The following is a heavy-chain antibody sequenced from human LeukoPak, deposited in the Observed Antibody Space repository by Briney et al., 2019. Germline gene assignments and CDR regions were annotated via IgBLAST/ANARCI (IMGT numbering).Heavy chain of an antibody. CDR1: GYRFTSYW. V-gene: IGHV5-51*01. CDR2: IYPGDSDT. J-gene: IGHJ1*01. Sequence: GESLKISCKGSGYRFTSYWIGWVRRMPGKGVEWMGIIYPGDSDTRYSPSFQGQVTISADKSISTAYLQWSSLKASDTAMYYCARPGQQWLTSSFQHWGQGTLVTVSS. D-gene: IGHD6-19*01. CDR3: ARPGQQWLTSSFQH.